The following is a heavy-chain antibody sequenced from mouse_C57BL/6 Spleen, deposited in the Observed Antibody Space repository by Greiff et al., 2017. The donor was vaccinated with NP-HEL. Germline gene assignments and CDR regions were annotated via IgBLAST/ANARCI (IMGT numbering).Heavy chain of an antibody. V-gene: IGHV5-4*01. D-gene: IGHD2-1*01. CDR3: ARGIYYGNLYYFDY. CDR1: GFTFSSYA. J-gene: IGHJ2*01. Sequence: EVQVVESGGGLVKPGGSLKLSCAASGFTFSSYAMSWVRQTPEKRLEWVATISDGGSYTYYPDNVKGRFTISRDNAKNNLYLQMSHLKSEDTAMYYCARGIYYGNLYYFDYWGQGTTLTVSS. CDR2: ISDGGSYT.